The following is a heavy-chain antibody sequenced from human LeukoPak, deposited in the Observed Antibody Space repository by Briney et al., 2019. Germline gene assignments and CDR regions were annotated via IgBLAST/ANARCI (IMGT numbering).Heavy chain of an antibody. V-gene: IGHV1-18*01. Sequence: ASVKVSCKASGYTFTNYTLNWVRQAPGQGLEWMGWISVYNGRTNYARKLQGRVTMTTDTSTSTAYLELRSLRSDDTAVYYCARDSRSGYYPIDYWGQGTLVTVSS. CDR1: GYTFTNYT. CDR2: ISVYNGRT. J-gene: IGHJ4*02. CDR3: ARDSRSGYYPIDY. D-gene: IGHD3-22*01.